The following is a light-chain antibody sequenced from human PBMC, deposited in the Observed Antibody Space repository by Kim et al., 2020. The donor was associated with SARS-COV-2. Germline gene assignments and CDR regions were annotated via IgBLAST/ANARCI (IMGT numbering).Light chain of an antibody. CDR3: QVWDSSSDHRV. Sequence: APGKTARITCGGNNIGSKSVHWYQQKPGQAPVLVIYYDSDRPSGIPERFSGSNSGNTATLTISRVEAGDEADYYCQVWDSSSDHRVFGGGTHLTVL. J-gene: IGLJ3*02. CDR2: YDS. V-gene: IGLV3-21*04. CDR1: NIGSKS.